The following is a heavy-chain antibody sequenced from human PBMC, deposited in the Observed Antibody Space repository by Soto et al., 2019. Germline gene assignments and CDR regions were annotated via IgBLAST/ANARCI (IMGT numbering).Heavy chain of an antibody. V-gene: IGHV4-4*07. D-gene: IGHD3-3*02. CDR2: IYTSGST. Sequence: QVQLQESGPGLVKPSETLSLTCTVSGGSISSYYWSWIRQPAGKGLEWIGRIYTSGSTNYNPSLKSRVTMPVDTSKNQFSLKLSSVTAADTAVYYCARDHYISISSTYYYYYGMDVWGQGTTVTVSS. CDR3: ARDHYISISSTYYYYYGMDV. CDR1: GGSISSYY. J-gene: IGHJ6*02.